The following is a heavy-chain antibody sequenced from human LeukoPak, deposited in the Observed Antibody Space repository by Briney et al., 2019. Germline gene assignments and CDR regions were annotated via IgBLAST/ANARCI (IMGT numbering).Heavy chain of an antibody. Sequence: SQTLSLTCIVSGGSIVSGDYYWSWIRQPPGKGLEWIGYIYHNGDTYYNPSLKSRVSISVDTSKNQFSLKLSSVTAADTAVYYCARAGVVPAAINRAFDIWGQGSVVTVSS. CDR2: IYHNGDT. CDR1: GGSIVSGDYY. D-gene: IGHD2-2*02. V-gene: IGHV4-30-4*08. J-gene: IGHJ3*02. CDR3: ARAGVVPAAINRAFDI.